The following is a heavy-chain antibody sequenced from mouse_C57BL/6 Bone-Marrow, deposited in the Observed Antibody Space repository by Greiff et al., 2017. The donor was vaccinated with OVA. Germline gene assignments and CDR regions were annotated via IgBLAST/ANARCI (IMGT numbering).Heavy chain of an antibody. Sequence: DVMLVESGGDLVKPGGSLKLSCAASGFTFSSYGMSWVRQTPDKRLEWVATISSGGSYTYYPDSVKGRFTISRDNAKNTLYLQMSSLKSEDTAMYYCARHKLFYAMDYWGQGTSVTVSS. CDR2: ISSGGSYT. CDR3: ARHKLFYAMDY. V-gene: IGHV5-6*02. J-gene: IGHJ4*01. CDR1: GFTFSSYG.